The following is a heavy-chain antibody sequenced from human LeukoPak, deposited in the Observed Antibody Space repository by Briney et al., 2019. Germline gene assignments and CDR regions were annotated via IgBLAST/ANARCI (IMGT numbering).Heavy chain of an antibody. CDR3: ARDPRGPTTYDSNGRDSLDY. CDR2: ISSSSSYI. CDR1: GFTFSSYS. V-gene: IGHV3-21*01. J-gene: IGHJ4*02. Sequence: PGGSLRLSCAASGFTFSSYSMNWVRQTPGKGLEWVSSISSSSSYIYYADSMKGRFTISRDNSKNTLYLQMNSLRAEDTAVYYCARDPRGPTTYDSNGRDSLDYWGQGTLVAVSS. D-gene: IGHD3-22*01.